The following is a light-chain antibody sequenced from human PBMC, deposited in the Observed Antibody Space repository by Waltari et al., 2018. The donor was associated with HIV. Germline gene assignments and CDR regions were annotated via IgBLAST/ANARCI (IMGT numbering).Light chain of an antibody. CDR2: WAS. CDR1: QSTLSSSNNKNY. J-gene: IGKJ1*01. Sequence: DIVMTQSPDSLAVSLGERATINCKSSQSTLSSSNNKNYLVWYQQKPGQPPKLLIYWASTRESGVPDRFSGSGSGTDFTLTISSLQAEDVAVYYCQQYYSTPWTFGQGTKVEVK. CDR3: QQYYSTPWT. V-gene: IGKV4-1*01.